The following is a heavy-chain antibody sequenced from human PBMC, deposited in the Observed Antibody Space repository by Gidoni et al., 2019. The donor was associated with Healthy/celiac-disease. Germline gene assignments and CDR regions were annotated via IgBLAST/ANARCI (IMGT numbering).Heavy chain of an antibody. CDR3: TTDGYDFWSGNYGMDV. Sequence: EVQLVESGGGLVQPGGSLILSCAASGFTFSNAWMSWVRQAPGKGLEWVGRIKSKTDGGTTDYAAPVKGRFTISRDDSKNTLYLQMNSLKTEDTAVYYCTTDGYDFWSGNYGMDVWGQGTTVTVSS. CDR1: GFTFSNAW. V-gene: IGHV3-15*01. D-gene: IGHD3-3*01. J-gene: IGHJ6*02. CDR2: IKSKTDGGTT.